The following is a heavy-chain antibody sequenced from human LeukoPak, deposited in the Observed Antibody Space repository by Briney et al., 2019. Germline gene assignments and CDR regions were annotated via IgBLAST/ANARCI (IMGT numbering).Heavy chain of an antibody. CDR3: ARERGDYGDSFDY. D-gene: IGHD4-17*01. J-gene: IGHJ4*02. CDR2: IWYDGSNK. CDR1: GLTFSSYG. V-gene: IGHV3-33*01. Sequence: GGSLRLSCAASGLTFSSYGMHWVRQAPGKGLVWVAVIWYDGSNKYYADSVKGRFTISRDNSKNTLYLQMNSLRAEDTAVYYCARERGDYGDSFDYWGQGTLVTVSS.